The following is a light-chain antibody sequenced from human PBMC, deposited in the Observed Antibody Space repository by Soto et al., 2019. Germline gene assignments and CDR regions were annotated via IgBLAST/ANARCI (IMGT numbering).Light chain of an antibody. CDR2: QDS. Sequence: SYELTQPPSVSVSPGQTASITCSGDKLGDKYACWYQQKPGQSTVLVIYQDSKRPSGIPERFSGSNSGNTATLTISGTQAMDEADYYCQAWDSSNVVFGGGPKLTVL. V-gene: IGLV3-1*01. CDR1: KLGDKY. CDR3: QAWDSSNVV. J-gene: IGLJ2*01.